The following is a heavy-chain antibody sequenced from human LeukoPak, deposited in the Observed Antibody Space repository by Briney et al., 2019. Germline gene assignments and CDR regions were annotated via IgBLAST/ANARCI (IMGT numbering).Heavy chain of an antibody. Sequence: GGSLRLSCAASGFTFSSYAMSWVRQAPGKGLEWVAVISYDGSNKYYADSVKGRFTISRDNSKNTLYLQMNSLRAEDTAVYYCAREPYDSSGYSFDYWGQGTLVTVSS. J-gene: IGHJ4*02. CDR1: GFTFSSYA. D-gene: IGHD3-22*01. CDR2: ISYDGSNK. V-gene: IGHV3-30-3*01. CDR3: AREPYDSSGYSFDY.